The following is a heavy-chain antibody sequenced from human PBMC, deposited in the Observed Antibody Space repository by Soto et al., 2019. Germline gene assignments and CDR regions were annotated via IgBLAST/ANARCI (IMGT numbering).Heavy chain of an antibody. J-gene: IGHJ4*02. CDR2: RSYDGSNQ. CDR3: AMPMTTDSY. V-gene: IGHV3-30*03. D-gene: IGHD4-17*01. Sequence: GGSLRLSCAASGFTFSSYAMHWVRQAPGKGLEWVAVRSYDGSNQYYAESVKGRFTISRDNSKNTLYLQMNSLRAEDTPVYYSAMPMTTDSYSGQGTLVTVSS. CDR1: GFTFSSYA.